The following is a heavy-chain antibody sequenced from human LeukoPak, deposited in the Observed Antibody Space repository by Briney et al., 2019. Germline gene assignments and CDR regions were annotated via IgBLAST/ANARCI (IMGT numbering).Heavy chain of an antibody. D-gene: IGHD3-3*01. CDR3: ASTSYYDCWSASYIDY. Sequence: SVKVSCKASGGTFSSYAISWVRQAPRQGLEWMGRIIPIFGTANYAQKFQGRVTITTDESTSTAYMELSSLRSEDTAVFYCASTSYYDCWSASYIDYWGQGTLVTVSS. J-gene: IGHJ4*02. V-gene: IGHV1-69*05. CDR1: GGTFSSYA. CDR2: IIPIFGTA.